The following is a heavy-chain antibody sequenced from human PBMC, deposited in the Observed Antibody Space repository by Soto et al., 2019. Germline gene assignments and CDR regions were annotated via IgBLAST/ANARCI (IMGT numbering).Heavy chain of an antibody. V-gene: IGHV2-5*02. D-gene: IGHD3-10*01. CDR3: AQANYYGSGSHNWFDP. J-gene: IGHJ5*02. CDR2: IYWDDDK. Sequence: QITLKESGPTLVKPTQTLTLTCTFSGFSLSTSGVGVGWIRQPPGKALEWLALIYWDDDKRYSPSLKSRLTITKDTSKNQVVLTMTNTDPVDTATYYCAQANYYGSGSHNWFDPWGQGTLVTVSS. CDR1: GFSLSTSGVG.